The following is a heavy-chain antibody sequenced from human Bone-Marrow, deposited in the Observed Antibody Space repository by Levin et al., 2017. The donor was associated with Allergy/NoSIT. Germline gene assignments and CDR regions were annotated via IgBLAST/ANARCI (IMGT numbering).Heavy chain of an antibody. Sequence: GESLKISCAVSGFTLSSYEINWVRQAPGKGLEWVSYSSSSGSTIHYADSLKGRFTISRDNAKNALYLQMNSLRAEDTGVYYCARGPSYYDINDYYYFDYWGQGTLVTVSS. CDR3: ARGPSYYDINDYYYFDY. CDR2: SSSSGSTI. V-gene: IGHV3-48*03. D-gene: IGHD3-22*01. CDR1: GFTLSSYE. J-gene: IGHJ4*02.